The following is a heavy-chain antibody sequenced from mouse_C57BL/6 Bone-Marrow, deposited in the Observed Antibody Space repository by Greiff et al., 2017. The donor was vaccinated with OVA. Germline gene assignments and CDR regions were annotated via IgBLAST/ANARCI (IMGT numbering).Heavy chain of an antibody. CDR3: ARDNGYYPDYFDY. CDR2: IWSGGST. D-gene: IGHD2-3*01. J-gene: IGHJ2*01. Sequence: VKLVESGPGLVQPSQSLSITCTVSGFSLTSYGVHWVRQSPGKGLEWLGVIWSGGSTDYNAAFISRLSISKDNSKSQVFFKMNSLQADDTAIYYCARDNGYYPDYFDYWGQGTTLTVSS. CDR1: GFSLTSYG. V-gene: IGHV2-2*01.